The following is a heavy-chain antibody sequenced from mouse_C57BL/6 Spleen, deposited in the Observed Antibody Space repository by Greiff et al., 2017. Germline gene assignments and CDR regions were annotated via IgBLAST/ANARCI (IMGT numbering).Heavy chain of an antibody. V-gene: IGHV1-69*01. J-gene: IGHJ2*01. CDR1: GYTFTSYW. D-gene: IGHD4-1*01. CDR2: IDPSDSYT. Sequence: QVQLQQPGAELVMPGASVKLSCKASGYTFTSYWMHWVKQRPGQGLEWIGEIDPSDSYTNYNQKVKGKSTLTVDKSSSTAYMQLSSLSSEDSAVSYCARSFGTGYFDSWGQGTTLTVSS. CDR3: ARSFGTGYFDS.